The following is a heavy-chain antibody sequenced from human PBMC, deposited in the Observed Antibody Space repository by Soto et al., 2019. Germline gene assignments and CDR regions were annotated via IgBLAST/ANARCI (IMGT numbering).Heavy chain of an antibody. CDR2: IDGSGGGT. V-gene: IGHV3-23*01. Sequence: PGGSLRLSCAASGFPFSTTDMSWVRQAPGKGLEWVSTIDGSGGGTYYADSVKGRFTISIDNSKNTLYLQMNSLRAEDTAVYYGATGGGYCSGGSCQHNKINWGDPWGQGTLVTVSS. D-gene: IGHD2-15*01. J-gene: IGHJ5*02. CDR1: GFPFSTTD. CDR3: ATGGGYCSGGSCQHNKINWGDP.